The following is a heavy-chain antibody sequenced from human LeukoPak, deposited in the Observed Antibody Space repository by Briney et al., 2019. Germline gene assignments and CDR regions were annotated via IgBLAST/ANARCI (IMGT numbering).Heavy chain of an antibody. CDR2: INPKNGGT. D-gene: IGHD5-24*01. CDR3: ARTYEKMATMGAFHY. Sequence: SVKVSCKASGYTFSGYYMQWVRQAPRQGPEWMGWINPKNGGTNYAQKFQGRVTLTSDTSISTAYMELSGLRSDDTAVYYCARTYEKMATMGAFHYWGQGTLVTVSS. J-gene: IGHJ4*02. CDR1: GYTFSGYY. V-gene: IGHV1-2*02.